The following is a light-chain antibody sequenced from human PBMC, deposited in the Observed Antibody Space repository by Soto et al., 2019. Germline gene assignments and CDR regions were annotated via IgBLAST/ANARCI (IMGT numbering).Light chain of an antibody. CDR2: AAS. CDR1: QGISSF. J-gene: IGKJ4*01. Sequence: DIQLTQSPSFLSASVGDRVTLTCRASQGISSFLAWYQQKLGKAPKLLIYAASTLQSGVPSRFSGSGSGTEFTLTISSXQPEDFATYYCQQLNSYPLTFGGGTKVDIK. CDR3: QQLNSYPLT. V-gene: IGKV1-9*01.